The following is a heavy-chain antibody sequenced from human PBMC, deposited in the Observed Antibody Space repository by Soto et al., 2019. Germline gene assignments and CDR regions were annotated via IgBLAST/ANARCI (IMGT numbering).Heavy chain of an antibody. J-gene: IGHJ6*02. CDR1: CGSISSGGYS. V-gene: IGHV4-30-2*01. Sequence: QLQLQESGSGLVKPSQTLSLTCAVSCGSISSGGYSWSWIRQPPGKGLEWIGHIYHTGTTHYNPSLRSRVTVSVDMSKTQFSLKLSSVTAADTAVYYCARGGSRFYGMDVWGQGTTVTVSS. CDR3: ARGGSRFYGMDV. CDR2: IYHTGTT.